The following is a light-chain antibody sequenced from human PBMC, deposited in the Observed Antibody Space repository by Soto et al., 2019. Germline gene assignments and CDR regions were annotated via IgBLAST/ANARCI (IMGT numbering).Light chain of an antibody. V-gene: IGKV3-20*01. CDR1: QTISSNS. CDR3: QQYGSSPRIT. J-gene: IGKJ1*01. Sequence: EIVLTQSPDTLSLSPGERATLSCRASQTISSNSLAWYQQKPGQAPRLFIYGASSRATGIPDRFSGSGSGTHFTLTISRLEPEDFALYYCQQYGSSPRITFGQGTKVDIK. CDR2: GAS.